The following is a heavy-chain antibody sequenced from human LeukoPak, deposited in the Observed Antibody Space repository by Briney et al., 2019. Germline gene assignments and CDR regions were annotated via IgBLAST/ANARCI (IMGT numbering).Heavy chain of an antibody. Sequence: ASVKVSCKASGYTFTGYYMHWVRQAPGQGLEWMGWINPNSGGTNYAQKFQGRVTMTRDTSISTAYMELSRLRSDDTAVYYCARGPPGYCSGGRCYWYYYYMDVWGKGTTVTISS. CDR2: INPNSGGT. CDR3: ARGPPGYCSGGRCYWYYYYMDV. J-gene: IGHJ6*03. CDR1: GYTFTGYY. D-gene: IGHD2-15*01. V-gene: IGHV1-2*02.